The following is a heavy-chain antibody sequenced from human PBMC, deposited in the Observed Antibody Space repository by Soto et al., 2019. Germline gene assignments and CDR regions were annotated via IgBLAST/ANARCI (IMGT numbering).Heavy chain of an antibody. CDR1: GYTFTSYY. V-gene: IGHV1-18*04. CDR2: ISAYNGNT. J-gene: IGHJ4*02. CDR3: ARGNAPEVTKY. D-gene: IGHD3-3*01. Sequence: GASVKVSCKASGYTFTSYYMHWVRQAPGQGLEWMGWISAYNGNTNYAQKLQGRVTMTTDTSTSTAYMELRSLRSDDTAVYYCARGNAPEVTKYWGQGTLVTVSS.